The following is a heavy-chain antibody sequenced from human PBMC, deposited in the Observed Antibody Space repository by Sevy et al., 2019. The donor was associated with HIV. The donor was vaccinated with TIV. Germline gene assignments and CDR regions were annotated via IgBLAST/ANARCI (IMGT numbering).Heavy chain of an antibody. J-gene: IGHJ4*02. CDR1: AYTFTTHW. V-gene: IGHV5-51*01. CDR3: ARLDSYSIGWSPRYYFDY. D-gene: IGHD6-19*01. CDR2: MSPGDSDP. Sequence: GESLKISCKGSAYTFTTHWLGWVRQMPGKGLEWMGIMSPGDSDPRYSPSFQGQVTMSVDKSVSTAYLQWHSLETSDTAIYYYARLDSYSIGWSPRYYFDYWGQGTLVTVSS.